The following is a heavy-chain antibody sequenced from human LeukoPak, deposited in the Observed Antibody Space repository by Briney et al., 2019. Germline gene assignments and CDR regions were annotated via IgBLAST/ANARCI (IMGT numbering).Heavy chain of an antibody. CDR2: ISGSGGST. CDR3: AKRLRRGYSGYDEDYFDY. D-gene: IGHD5-12*01. Sequence: GGSLRLSCAASGFTFSSYAMSWVRQAPGKGLGWVSAISGSGGSTYYADSVKGRFTISRDNSKNTLYLQMNSLRAEDTAVYYCAKRLRRGYSGYDEDYFDYWGQGTLVTVSS. CDR1: GFTFSSYA. J-gene: IGHJ4*02. V-gene: IGHV3-23*01.